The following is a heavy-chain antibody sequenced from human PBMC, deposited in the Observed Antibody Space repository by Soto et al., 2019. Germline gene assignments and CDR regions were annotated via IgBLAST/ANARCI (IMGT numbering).Heavy chain of an antibody. CDR1: GGSFSGYY. J-gene: IGHJ4*02. D-gene: IGHD3-10*01. V-gene: IGHV4-34*01. Sequence: SETLSLTCAVYGGSFSGYYWSWIRQPPGKGLEWIGEINHSGSTNYNPSLKSRVTISVDTSKNQFSLKLSSVTAADTAVYYCARGGQMVLAYWGQGTLVTVS. CDR3: ARGGQMVLAY. CDR2: INHSGST.